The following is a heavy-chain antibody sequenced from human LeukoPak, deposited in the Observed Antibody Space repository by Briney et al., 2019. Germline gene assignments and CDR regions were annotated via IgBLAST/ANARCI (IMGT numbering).Heavy chain of an antibody. CDR2: ISAYNGNT. J-gene: IGHJ4*02. CDR3: ASHTAPTLWGGGEFDY. Sequence: GASVKVSCKASGYIFTSYGISWVRQAPGQGLEWMGWISAYNGNTNYAQKLQGRVTMTTDTSTSTAYMELRSLRSDDTAVYYCASHTAPTLWGGGEFDYWGQGTLVTGSS. CDR1: GYIFTSYG. D-gene: IGHD3-16*01. V-gene: IGHV1-18*01.